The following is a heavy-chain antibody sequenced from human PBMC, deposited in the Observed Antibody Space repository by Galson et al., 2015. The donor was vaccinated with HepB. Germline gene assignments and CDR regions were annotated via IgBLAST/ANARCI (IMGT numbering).Heavy chain of an antibody. V-gene: IGHV4-34*01. D-gene: IGHD2-2*01. CDR3: ARPDSTMK. J-gene: IGHJ4*02. CDR1: GGSFSGYY. CDR2: INHSGST. Sequence: ETLSLTCAVYGGSFSGYYWSWIRQPPGKGLEWIGEINHSGSTNYNPSLKSRVTISVDTSKNQFSLKLSSVTAADTAVYYCARPDSTMKWGQGTLVTVSS.